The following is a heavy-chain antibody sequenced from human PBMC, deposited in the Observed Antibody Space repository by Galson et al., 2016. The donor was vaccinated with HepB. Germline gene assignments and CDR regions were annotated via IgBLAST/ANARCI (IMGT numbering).Heavy chain of an antibody. D-gene: IGHD4-23*01. CDR3: VRDHSVVPTTAYNWFDP. Sequence: SLRLSCAASGFSFSNYDMYWVRQAPGKGLEWVSSIYTAGDTYYQDSVEGRFTVSRDNAKNTLHLQMNSLRAEDTAVYFCVRDHSVVPTTAYNWFDPWGRGTLVTVSS. CDR2: IYTAGDT. CDR1: GFSFSNYD. V-gene: IGHV3-13*01. J-gene: IGHJ5*02.